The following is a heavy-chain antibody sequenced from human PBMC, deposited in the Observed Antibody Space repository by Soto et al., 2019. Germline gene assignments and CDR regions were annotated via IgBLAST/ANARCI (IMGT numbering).Heavy chain of an antibody. CDR2: ISDGGTNT. Sequence: PGGSLRLSCAASGFTFSASPMTWVRQVPGKGLEWVSTISDGGTNTYYADSVKGRFTISRDNSKNTMYLQMNSLRAEDTAVYYCAKVLVDSGYAATDYWGQGTLVTVSS. CDR1: GFTFSASP. CDR3: AKVLVDSGYAATDY. D-gene: IGHD5-12*01. J-gene: IGHJ4*02. V-gene: IGHV3-23*01.